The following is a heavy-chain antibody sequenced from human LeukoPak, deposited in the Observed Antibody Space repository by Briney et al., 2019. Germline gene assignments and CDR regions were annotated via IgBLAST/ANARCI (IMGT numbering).Heavy chain of an antibody. CDR1: GFTFSSYW. D-gene: IGHD2-21*02. J-gene: IGHJ6*02. CDR2: INSDGSST. CDR3: AREGGYVVVTASPPNIDYGMDV. Sequence: AGGSLRLSCAASGFTFSSYWMHWVRQAPGKGLVWVSRINSDGSSTSYADSVKGRFTISGDNAKNTLYLQMNSLRAEDTAVYYCAREGGYVVVTASPPNIDYGMDVWGQGTTVTVSS. V-gene: IGHV3-74*01.